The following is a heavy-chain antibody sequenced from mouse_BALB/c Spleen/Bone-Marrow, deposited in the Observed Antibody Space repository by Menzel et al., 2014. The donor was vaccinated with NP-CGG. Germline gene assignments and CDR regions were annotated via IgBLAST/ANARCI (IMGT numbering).Heavy chain of an antibody. CDR2: INPSNGGT. J-gene: IGHJ1*01. Sequence: QVQLQQPGAELVKPGASVKLSCKASGYTFTNYYMYWVKQRPGQGLEWIGGINPSNGGTNFNEKFKSKATLTVDKSSSTAYMQLSSLTSEDSAVYYCTRDHYYYGSSYWYFDVWGAGTTVTVSS. CDR1: GYTFTNYY. D-gene: IGHD1-1*01. V-gene: IGHV1S81*02. CDR3: TRDHYYYGSSYWYFDV.